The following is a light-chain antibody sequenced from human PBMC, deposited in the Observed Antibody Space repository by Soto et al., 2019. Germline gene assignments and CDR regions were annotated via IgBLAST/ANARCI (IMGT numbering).Light chain of an antibody. CDR3: QQYNDYSWT. CDR1: QSISAW. CDR2: KAS. J-gene: IGKJ1*01. Sequence: DIQMTQSPSTLSASVGDSVSINCRASQSISAWLAWYPQKPGKAPRLLIYKASTLEIGVPSRFSGSGSGTEFTLTISSLQPDDVAIYYCQQYNDYSWTFGQGTKVDLK. V-gene: IGKV1-5*03.